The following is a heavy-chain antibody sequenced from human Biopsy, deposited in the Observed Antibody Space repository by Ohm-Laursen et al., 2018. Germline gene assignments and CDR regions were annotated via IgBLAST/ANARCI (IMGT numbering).Heavy chain of an antibody. D-gene: IGHD3-10*01. Sequence: SLRLSCAASGFTFSGYGMHWVRQAPGKGLEGVAVIWYDGTDKFYADSVKGRFTISRDNSKYTLYLHMNSLRDADTAVYYCARDRYYGSENYFSHYNMDVWGQGTTVTVSS. CDR3: ARDRYYGSENYFSHYNMDV. J-gene: IGHJ6*03. CDR2: IWYDGTDK. V-gene: IGHV3-33*01. CDR1: GFTFSGYG.